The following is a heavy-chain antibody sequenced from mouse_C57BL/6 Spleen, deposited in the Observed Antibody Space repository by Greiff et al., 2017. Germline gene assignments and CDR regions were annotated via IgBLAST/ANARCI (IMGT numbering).Heavy chain of an antibody. CDR1: GYTFTDYY. CDR3: ARGKTIYYDYDGAGD. J-gene: IGHJ2*01. CDR2: INPNNGGT. D-gene: IGHD2-4*01. Sequence: EVQLQQSGPELVKPGASVKISCKASGYTFTDYYMNWVKQSHGKSLEWIGDINPNNGGTSYNQKVKGKATLTVDKSSSTSYMELRSLTSEDSAVYYCARGKTIYYDYDGAGDWGQGTTLTVYS. V-gene: IGHV1-26*01.